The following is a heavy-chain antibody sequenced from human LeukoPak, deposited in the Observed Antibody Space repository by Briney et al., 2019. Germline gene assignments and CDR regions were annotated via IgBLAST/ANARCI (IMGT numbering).Heavy chain of an antibody. J-gene: IGHJ6*03. D-gene: IGHD6-13*01. Sequence: RASVKVSCKASGYTFTSYGISWVRQAPGQGLEWMGWIRAYNGNTNYAQKLQGRVTMTTDTSTSTAYMELRSLRSDDTAVYYCARVVSSSSWYYSYYMDVWGKGTTVTVSS. V-gene: IGHV1-18*01. CDR1: GYTFTSYG. CDR3: ARVVSSSSWYYSYYMDV. CDR2: IRAYNGNT.